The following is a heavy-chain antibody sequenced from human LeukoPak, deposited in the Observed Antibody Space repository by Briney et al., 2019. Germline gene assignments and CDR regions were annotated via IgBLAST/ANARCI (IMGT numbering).Heavy chain of an antibody. D-gene: IGHD3-22*01. J-gene: IGHJ4*02. CDR3: ARDPGYDSSGYSPYYFDY. CDR1: GFTFSSYS. CDR2: ISSSSSYI. Sequence: GGSLRLSCAASGFTFSSYSMNWVRQAPGKGLEWVSSISSSSSYIYYADSVKGRFTISRDNAKNSLYLQMNSLRAEDTAVYYCARDPGYDSSGYSPYYFDYWGQGTLVTVSS. V-gene: IGHV3-21*01.